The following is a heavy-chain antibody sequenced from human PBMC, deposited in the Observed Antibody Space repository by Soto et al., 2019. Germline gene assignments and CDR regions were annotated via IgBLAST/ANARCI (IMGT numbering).Heavy chain of an antibody. Sequence: PSQTLSLTCAISGDSVSSNSAAWNWIRQSPSRGLEWLGRTYYRSKWYNDYAVSVKSRITINPDTSKNQFSLQLNSVTPEDTAVYYCARDWYVAVAGHEYYFDYWGQGTLVTVSS. J-gene: IGHJ4*02. CDR1: GDSVSSNSAA. D-gene: IGHD6-19*01. CDR2: TYYRSKWYN. CDR3: ARDWYVAVAGHEYYFDY. V-gene: IGHV6-1*01.